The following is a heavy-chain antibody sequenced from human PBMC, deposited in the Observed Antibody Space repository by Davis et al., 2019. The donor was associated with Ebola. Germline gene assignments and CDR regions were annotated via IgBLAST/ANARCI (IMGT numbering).Heavy chain of an antibody. CDR1: GFIFDDYA. V-gene: IGHV3-30-3*01. CDR3: ARGGVWWDAFDI. CDR2: ISYDGSSQ. Sequence: GGSLRLSCAASGFIFDDYAMHWVRQAPGKGLEWVAVISYDGSSQNYADSVKGRFTISRDNSKKTLYLQMNSLRAEDTAVYYCARGGVWWDAFDIWGQGTMVTVSS. J-gene: IGHJ3*02. D-gene: IGHD2-15*01.